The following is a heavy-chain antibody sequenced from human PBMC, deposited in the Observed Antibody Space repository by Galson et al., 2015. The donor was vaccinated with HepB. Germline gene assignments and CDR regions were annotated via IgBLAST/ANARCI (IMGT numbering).Heavy chain of an antibody. J-gene: IGHJ6*02. CDR2: ISDSGGRT. CDR1: GFTFGSYA. Sequence: SLRLSCAASGFTFGSYAVNWVRQASGKGLEWVSAISDSGGRTYYADSVKGRFTISRDNTKNTLYLQMNSLRAEDTAVYYCAKSTDYDFWSGYGYYYHGLDAWGQGTAVTVPS. V-gene: IGHV3-23*01. CDR3: AKSTDYDFWSGYGYYYHGLDA. D-gene: IGHD3-3*01.